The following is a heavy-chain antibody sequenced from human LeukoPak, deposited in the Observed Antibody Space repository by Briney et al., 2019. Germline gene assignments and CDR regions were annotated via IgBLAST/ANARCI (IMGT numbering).Heavy chain of an antibody. V-gene: IGHV1-18*01. CDR1: GYTFTTYG. J-gene: IGHJ4*02. Sequence: GASVKVSCKASGYTFTTYGINWVRQAPGQGLEWMGWISAYNGNTNYAQKLQGRVSLTTDTSTFTAYMELRSLRSDDTAVYYCARGLSRGGERGSLDYWGQGTLVTVSS. D-gene: IGHD1-1*01. CDR2: ISAYNGNT. CDR3: ARGLSRGGERGSLDY.